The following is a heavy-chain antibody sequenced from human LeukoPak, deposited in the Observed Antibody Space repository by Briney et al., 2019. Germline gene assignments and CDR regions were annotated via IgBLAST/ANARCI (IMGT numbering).Heavy chain of an antibody. Sequence: SETLSLTCTVSGYSISSGYYWGWIRQPPGKGLEWIGSIYHSGSTYYNPSLKSRVTISVDTSKNQFSLKLSSVTAADTAVYYCARQSGYYFGYYYYYMDVWGKGTTVTVSS. CDR2: IYHSGST. D-gene: IGHD3-22*01. V-gene: IGHV4-38-2*02. CDR1: GYSISSGYY. J-gene: IGHJ6*03. CDR3: ARQSGYYFGYYYYYMDV.